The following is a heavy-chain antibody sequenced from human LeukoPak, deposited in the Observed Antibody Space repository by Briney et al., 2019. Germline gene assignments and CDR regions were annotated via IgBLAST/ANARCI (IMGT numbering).Heavy chain of an antibody. CDR1: GYIFTNYG. CDR2: IIPIFGTA. CDR3: ASCAVAGIDY. Sequence: GASVKVSCKASGYIFTNYGVSWVRQAPGQGLEWMGGIIPIFGTANYAQKFQGRVTITADKSTSTAYMELSSLRSEDTAVYYCASCAVAGIDYWGQGTLVTVSS. J-gene: IGHJ4*02. D-gene: IGHD6-19*01. V-gene: IGHV1-69*06.